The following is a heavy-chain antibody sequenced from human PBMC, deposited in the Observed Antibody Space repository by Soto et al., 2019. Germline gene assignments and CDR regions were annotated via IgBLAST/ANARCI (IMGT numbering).Heavy chain of an antibody. D-gene: IGHD2-15*01. CDR3: ARAARFQVVVAATGWFDP. CDR1: GYTFTSYY. J-gene: IGHJ5*02. Sequence: VASVKVSCKASGYTFTSYYMHWVRQAPGQGLEWMGIINPSGGSTSYAQKFQGRVTMTRDTSTSAVYMELSSLRSEDTAVYYCARAARFQVVVAATGWFDPWGQGTLVTVSS. V-gene: IGHV1-46*01. CDR2: INPSGGST.